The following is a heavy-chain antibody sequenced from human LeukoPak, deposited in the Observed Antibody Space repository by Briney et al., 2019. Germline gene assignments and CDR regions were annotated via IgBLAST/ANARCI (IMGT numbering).Heavy chain of an antibody. J-gene: IGHJ3*02. CDR1: GYTFTSYD. V-gene: IGHV1-8*01. D-gene: IGHD4/OR15-4a*01. Sequence: ASVKVSCKASGYTFTSYDINWVRQATGQGLEWVGWMNPNSGNTGYAQKFQGRVTMTRNTSISTAYMELSSLRSEDTAVYYCARSGDYGDAFDIWGQGTMVTVSS. CDR3: ARSGDYGDAFDI. CDR2: MNPNSGNT.